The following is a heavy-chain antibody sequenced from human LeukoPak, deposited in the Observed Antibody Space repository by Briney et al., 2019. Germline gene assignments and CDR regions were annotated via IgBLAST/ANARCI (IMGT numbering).Heavy chain of an antibody. Sequence: GGSLRLSCAASGFTFSSYSMNWVRQAPGKGLEWVSYISSSSSTIYYADSVKGRFTISRDNAKNSLYLQMNSLRVEDTAVYFCARDRDNYMDVWGKGTTVTISS. CDR1: GFTFSSYS. CDR2: ISSSSSTI. V-gene: IGHV3-48*01. CDR3: ARDRDNYMDV. J-gene: IGHJ6*03.